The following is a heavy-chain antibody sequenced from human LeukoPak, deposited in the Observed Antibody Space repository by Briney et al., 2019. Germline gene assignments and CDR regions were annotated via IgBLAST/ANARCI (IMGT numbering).Heavy chain of an antibody. D-gene: IGHD2-15*01. J-gene: IGHJ3*02. V-gene: IGHV3-23*01. CDR2: ISGSGGST. CDR3: AILVVVVAATGPDAFDI. CDR1: GFTFSSYA. Sequence: GGSLRLSCAASGFTFSSYAMCWVRQAPGKGLEWVSAISGSGGSTYYADPVKGRFTISRDNSKNTLYLQMNSLRAEDTAVYYCAILVVVVAATGPDAFDIWGQGTMVTVSS.